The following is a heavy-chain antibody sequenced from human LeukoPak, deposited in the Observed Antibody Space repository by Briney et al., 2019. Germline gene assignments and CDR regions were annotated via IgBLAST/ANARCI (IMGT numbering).Heavy chain of an antibody. CDR3: AKDDEGGCSSTSCYKWIDP. CDR1: GFTFSSYA. CDR2: ISGSGGST. D-gene: IGHD2-2*02. Sequence: GGSLRLSCAASGFTFSSYAMSWVRQAPGKGLEWVSAISGSGGSTYYADSVKGRFTISRDNSKNTLYLQMNSLRAEDTAVYYCAKDDEGGCSSTSCYKWIDPWGQGTLVTVSS. V-gene: IGHV3-23*01. J-gene: IGHJ5*02.